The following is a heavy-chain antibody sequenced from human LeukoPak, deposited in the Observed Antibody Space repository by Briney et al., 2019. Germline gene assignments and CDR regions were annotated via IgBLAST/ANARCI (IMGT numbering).Heavy chain of an antibody. CDR2: ISSSSSTI. CDR3: ARDYYGSSGYLRY. CDR1: GFTFSSYS. J-gene: IGHJ4*02. V-gene: IGHV3-48*04. D-gene: IGHD3-22*01. Sequence: GGSLRLSCAASGFTFSSYSMNWVRQAPGKGLEWVSYISSSSSTIYYADSVKGRFTISRDSAKNSLYLQMNSLRAEDTAVYYCARDYYGSSGYLRYWGQGTLVTVSS.